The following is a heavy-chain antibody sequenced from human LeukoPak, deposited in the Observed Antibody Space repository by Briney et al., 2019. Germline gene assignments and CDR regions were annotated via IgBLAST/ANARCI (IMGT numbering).Heavy chain of an antibody. D-gene: IGHD4-17*01. Sequence: SETLSLTCAVYGGSFSGYYWSWIRQPPGKGLEWIGEINHSGSTNYNPSLKSRVTISVDTSKNQFSLKLCSVTAADTAVYYCVRTSRLRGPFLGYWGQGTLVTVSS. J-gene: IGHJ4*02. CDR1: GGSFSGYY. V-gene: IGHV4-34*01. CDR3: VRTSRLRGPFLGY. CDR2: INHSGST.